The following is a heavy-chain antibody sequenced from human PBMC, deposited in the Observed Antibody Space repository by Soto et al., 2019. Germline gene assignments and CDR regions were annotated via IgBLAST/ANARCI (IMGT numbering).Heavy chain of an antibody. V-gene: IGHV3-33*01. D-gene: IGHD6-6*01. CDR2: IWYDGSKK. J-gene: IGHJ4*02. CDR3: TRDEGYSNSSGSGDFEH. CDR1: GFTFSSYG. Sequence: QVQLVESGGGVVQPGRSLRLSCAASGFTFSSYGMHWVRQAPGKGLEWVAIIWYDGSKKYHADSVKGRFTISRDDSKNTLYLQMNSLRAEDTAVYYCTRDEGYSNSSGSGDFEHWGQGTLVSVSS.